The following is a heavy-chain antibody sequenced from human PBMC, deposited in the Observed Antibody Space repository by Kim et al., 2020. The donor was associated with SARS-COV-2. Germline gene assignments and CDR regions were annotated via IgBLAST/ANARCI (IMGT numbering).Heavy chain of an antibody. Sequence: SETLSLTCTVSGGSISSTNYYWDWIRQPPGKGLEWIGNIFYSGSTYYNPSLKSRVTISVDTSKNQLSLKVNSVTAADTAVYYCARANGDFQGGRGRCGVGMCSSTSAKWFDTWVQRTQVTVSS. CDR3: ARANGDFQGGRGRCGVGMCSSTSAKWFDT. CDR2: IFYSGST. D-gene: IGHD2-2*01. V-gene: IGHV4-39*01. CDR1: GGSISSTNYY. J-gene: IGHJ5*02.